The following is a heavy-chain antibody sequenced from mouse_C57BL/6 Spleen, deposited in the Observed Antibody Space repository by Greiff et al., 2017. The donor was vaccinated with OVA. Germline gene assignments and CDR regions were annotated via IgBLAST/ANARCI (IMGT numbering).Heavy chain of an antibody. CDR2: IYPGDGDT. V-gene: IGHV1-82*01. CDR1: GYAFSSSW. Sequence: QVQLQQSGPELVKPGASVKISCKASGYAFSSSWMNWVKQRPGKGLEWIGRIYPGDGDTNYNGKFKGKATLTADKSSSTAYMQLSSLTSEDSAVYFGATDDGYYEDAMDYWGQGTSVTVSS. CDR3: ATDDGYYEDAMDY. D-gene: IGHD2-3*01. J-gene: IGHJ4*01.